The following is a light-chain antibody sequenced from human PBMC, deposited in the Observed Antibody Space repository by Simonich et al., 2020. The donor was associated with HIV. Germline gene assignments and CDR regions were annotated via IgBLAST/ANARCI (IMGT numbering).Light chain of an antibody. V-gene: IGKV3-15*01. J-gene: IGKJ3*01. CDR3: QQYDNWPLT. CDR2: GTS. Sequence: EIVLTQSPATLSVSPGERATLSCRASQSVSSNLAWYQQKPGQAPRLVIYGTSTRATGSPARFSGSGSGTEFTLTISSMQSEDFAVYYCQQYDNWPLTFGPGTKVDIK. CDR1: QSVSSN.